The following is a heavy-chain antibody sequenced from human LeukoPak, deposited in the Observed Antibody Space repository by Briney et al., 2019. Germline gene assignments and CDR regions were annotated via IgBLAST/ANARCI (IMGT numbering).Heavy chain of an antibody. Sequence: SVKVSCKASGGTFSSYAISWVRQAPGQGLEWMGRIIPILGIANYAQKFQGRVTITADKSTSTAYMELSSLRSEDTAVYYCARDAWLVGTTNLYYFDYWGQGTLVTVSS. CDR1: GGTFSSYA. CDR2: IIPILGIA. V-gene: IGHV1-69*04. J-gene: IGHJ4*02. CDR3: ARDAWLVGTTNLYYFDY. D-gene: IGHD1-26*01.